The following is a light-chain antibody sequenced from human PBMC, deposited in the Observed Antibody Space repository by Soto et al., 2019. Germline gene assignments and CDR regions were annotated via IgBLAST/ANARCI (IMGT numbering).Light chain of an antibody. CDR2: ETT. Sequence: QSALTQPPSVSGAPGQRVTISCSGGGTNIGAAYDVQWYQQFPGTTPKLLIYETTNRPSGVSDRFSGSRSGSSASLAITALRTDDEADYYCQSYDSSLNEYVFGAGTKGTVL. V-gene: IGLV1-40*01. CDR1: GTNIGAAYD. CDR3: QSYDSSLNEYV. J-gene: IGLJ1*01.